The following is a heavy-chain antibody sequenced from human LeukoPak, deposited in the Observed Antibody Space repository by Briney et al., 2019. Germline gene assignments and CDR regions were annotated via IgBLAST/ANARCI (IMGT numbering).Heavy chain of an antibody. J-gene: IGHJ1*01. CDR1: GYSFTSYW. Sequence: GESLKISCKGSGYSFTSYWIGWVRQMPGKGLEWMGIIYPGDSDTRYSPSFQGQVTISADKSISTAYLQWSSLKASDTAMYYCATLSWGVHCSSTSCPFQHWGQGTLVTDSS. CDR2: IYPGDSDT. V-gene: IGHV5-51*01. D-gene: IGHD2-2*01. CDR3: ATLSWGVHCSSTSCPFQH.